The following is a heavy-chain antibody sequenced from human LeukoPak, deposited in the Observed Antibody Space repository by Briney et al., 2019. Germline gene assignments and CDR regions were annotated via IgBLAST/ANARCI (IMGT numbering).Heavy chain of an antibody. CDR1: GDPISGSSHY. CDR3: ASRAQWLLRGNFDV. D-gene: IGHD6-19*01. V-gene: IGHV4-39*01. J-gene: IGHJ4*02. CDR2: IHQSGTT. Sequence: PSETLSLTCTVSGDPISGSSHYWVWVRQPPGKGLEWIASIHQSGTTYYNPSPKSRASISVDTSANQFSLSLTSVTAADTAVYYCASRAQWLLRGNFDVWGQGRLVAVSS.